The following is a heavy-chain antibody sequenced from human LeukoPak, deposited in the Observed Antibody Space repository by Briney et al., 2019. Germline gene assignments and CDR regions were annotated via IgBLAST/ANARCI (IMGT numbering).Heavy chain of an antibody. CDR3: ARLRGNYGSGSYRY. V-gene: IGHV4-34*01. J-gene: IGHJ4*02. D-gene: IGHD3-10*01. Sequence: SETLSLTCAVYGGSFSGYYWSWIRQPPGKGLEWIGEINHSGSTNYNPSLKSRVTISVDTSKNQFSLKLSSVTAADTAVYNCARLRGNYGSGSYRYWGQGTLVTVSS. CDR1: GGSFSGYY. CDR2: INHSGST.